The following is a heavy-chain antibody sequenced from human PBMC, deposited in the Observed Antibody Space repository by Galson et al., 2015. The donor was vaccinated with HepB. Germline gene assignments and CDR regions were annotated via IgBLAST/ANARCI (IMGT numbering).Heavy chain of an antibody. J-gene: IGHJ4*02. CDR3: ARDWEDRVIPAPFDY. D-gene: IGHD2/OR15-2a*01. V-gene: IGHV3-21*01. Sequence: SLRLSCAASGFTFSSYSMNWVRQAPGKGLEWVSSITSSSSDIDYADSVKGRFTISRDNARNSLYLQMNSLRAEDTAVYYCARDWEDRVIPAPFDYWGQGTLVTVSS. CDR2: ITSSSSDI. CDR1: GFTFSSYS.